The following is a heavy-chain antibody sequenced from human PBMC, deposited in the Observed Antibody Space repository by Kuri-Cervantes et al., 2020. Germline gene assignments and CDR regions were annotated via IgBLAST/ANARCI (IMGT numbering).Heavy chain of an antibody. CDR2: ISYDGSNK. V-gene: IGHV3-30*18. CDR1: GFTFSSYG. J-gene: IGHJ5*02. Sequence: GESLKISCAASGFTFSSYGMHWVRQAPGKGLEWVAVISYDGSNKYYADSVKGRFTISRDNSKNTLCLQMNSLRAEDTAVYYCAKDLDRGLLWFGELPWNWFDPWGQGTLVTVSS. D-gene: IGHD3-10*01. CDR3: AKDLDRGLLWFGELPWNWFDP.